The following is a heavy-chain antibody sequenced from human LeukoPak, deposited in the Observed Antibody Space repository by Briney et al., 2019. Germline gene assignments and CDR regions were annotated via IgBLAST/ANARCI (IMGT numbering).Heavy chain of an antibody. CDR2: FDPEDGET. V-gene: IGHV1-24*01. D-gene: IGHD6-19*01. J-gene: IGHJ3*02. CDR3: ATVLSIAVAGSDAFDI. CDR1: GYTLTELS. Sequence: ASVKVSCKVSGYTLTELSMHWVRQAPGKGLEWMGGFDPEDGETIYAQKFQGRATMTEDTSTDTAYMELSSLRSEDTAVHYCATVLSIAVAGSDAFDIWGQGTMVTVSS.